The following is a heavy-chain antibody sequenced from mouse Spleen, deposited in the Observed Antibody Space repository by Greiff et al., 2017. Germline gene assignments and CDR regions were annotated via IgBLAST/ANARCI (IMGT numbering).Heavy chain of an antibody. D-gene: IGHD1-2*01. Sequence: QVQLQQSGPELVKPGASVKISCKASGYAFSSSWMNWVKQRPGKGLEWIGRIYPGDGDTNYNGKFKGKATLTADKSSSTAYMQLSSLTSEDSAVYFCARGGAITTAPFAYWGQGTLVTISA. CDR3: ARGGAITTAPFAY. J-gene: IGHJ3*01. V-gene: IGHV1-82*01. CDR2: IYPGDGDT. CDR1: GYAFSSSW.